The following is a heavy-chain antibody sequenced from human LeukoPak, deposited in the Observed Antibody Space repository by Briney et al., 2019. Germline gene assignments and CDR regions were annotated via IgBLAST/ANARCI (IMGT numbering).Heavy chain of an antibody. D-gene: IGHD3-10*01. CDR3: AKARGSGSYSYYFDY. Sequence: HPGGSLRLSCAASGFIFSTYGLHWVRQAPGKGLKWVAFIWFDGSNKYYADSVKGRFTISRDNSKNTLYLQMNSLRAEDTAVYYCAKARGSGSYSYYFDYWGQGTLVTVSS. J-gene: IGHJ4*02. V-gene: IGHV3-30*02. CDR1: GFIFSTYG. CDR2: IWFDGSNK.